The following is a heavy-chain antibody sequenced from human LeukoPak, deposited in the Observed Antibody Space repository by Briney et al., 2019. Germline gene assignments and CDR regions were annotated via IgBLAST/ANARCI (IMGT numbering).Heavy chain of an antibody. V-gene: IGHV4-59*08. CDR3: ARVLGYCTNGVCYKNWFGP. CDR2: IYYSGST. D-gene: IGHD2-8*01. Sequence: SETLSLTCTVSGGSISSYYWSWIRQPPGKGLEWIGYIYYSGSTNYNPSLKSRVTISVDTSKNQFSLKLSSVTAADTAVYYCARVLGYCTNGVCYKNWFGPWGQGTLVTVSS. J-gene: IGHJ5*02. CDR1: GGSISSYY.